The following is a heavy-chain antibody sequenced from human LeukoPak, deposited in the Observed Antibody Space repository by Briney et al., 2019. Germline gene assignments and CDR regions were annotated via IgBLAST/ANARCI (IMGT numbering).Heavy chain of an antibody. CDR1: GGSISSYY. Sequence: SETLSLTCTVSGGSISSYYWSWIRQPAGKGLEWIGRIYTSGSTNYNPSLKSRVTMSVDTSKNQFSLKLSSVTAADTAVYYCARDQYYYGSGSGYDYWGQGTLVTVSS. J-gene: IGHJ4*02. CDR2: IYTSGST. D-gene: IGHD3-10*01. CDR3: ARDQYYYGSGSGYDY. V-gene: IGHV4-4*07.